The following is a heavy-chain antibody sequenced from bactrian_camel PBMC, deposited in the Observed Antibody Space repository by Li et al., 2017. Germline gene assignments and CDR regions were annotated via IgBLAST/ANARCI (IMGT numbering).Heavy chain of an antibody. V-gene: IGHV3S55*01. CDR1: GVTFRSYC. J-gene: IGHJ4*01. D-gene: IGHD2*01. CDR2: IDSDDIT. CDR3: AADGGRWKHPSGSCLVAHEYDY. Sequence: VQLVESGGGSVQAGGSLWLSCAASGVTFRSYCMGWFRQAPGKEREGVAAIDSDDITSYTDSVKGRFTISKDNDKNTLYLQMNSLKPEDAAMYYCAADGGRWKHPSGSCLVAHEYDYWGQGTQVTVS.